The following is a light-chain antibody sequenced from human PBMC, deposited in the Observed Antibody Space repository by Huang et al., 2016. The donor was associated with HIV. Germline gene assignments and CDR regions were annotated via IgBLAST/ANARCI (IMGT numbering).Light chain of an antibody. V-gene: IGKV1-39*01. CDR1: QSVTTY. CDR2: AAS. CDR3: QQSYRPPWT. Sequence: DIQMTQSPSSLSASVGDRVTMTCRASQSVTTYLNWYQQRPGKAPKLLIYAASRLQGGVPSRFSGSGSGTSFTLIISSLQPEDCATYYCQQSYRPPWTFGQGTTVEIK. J-gene: IGKJ1*01.